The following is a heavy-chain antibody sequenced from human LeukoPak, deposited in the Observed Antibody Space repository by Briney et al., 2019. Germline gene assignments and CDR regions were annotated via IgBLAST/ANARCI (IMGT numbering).Heavy chain of an antibody. V-gene: IGHV5-51*01. J-gene: IGHJ4*02. D-gene: IGHD3-9*01. CDR2: IYSGDSDT. CDR3: ARGPHYDFLTGYYSAHFDY. CDR1: GSSFTCYW. Sequence: GLSLQISCNGSGSSFTCYWIGWVRQMPGKGLEWMGVIYSGDSDTRYSPSFQGQVTISVDKSTSTAYLQWISLRASDTAMYYCARGPHYDFLTGYYSAHFDYWGQGTLVSVSS.